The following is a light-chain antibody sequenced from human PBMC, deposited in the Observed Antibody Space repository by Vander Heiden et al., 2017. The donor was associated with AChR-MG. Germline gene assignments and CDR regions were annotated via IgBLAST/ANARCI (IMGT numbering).Light chain of an antibody. Sequence: EIVLTQSPATLSLSPGERATLSCRASQSVSSYLAWYQQKPGQAPRLLIFDASNRATDIPARFSGSGSGTDFTLTISSLEPEDSAVYYCQQRSNWKYTFGQGTKLEIK. CDR1: QSVSSY. V-gene: IGKV3-11*01. CDR2: DAS. CDR3: QQRSNWKYT. J-gene: IGKJ2*01.